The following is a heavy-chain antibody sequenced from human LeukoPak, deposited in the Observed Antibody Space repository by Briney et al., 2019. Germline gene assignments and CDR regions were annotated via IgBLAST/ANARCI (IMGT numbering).Heavy chain of an antibody. D-gene: IGHD6-19*01. J-gene: IGHJ4*02. CDR3: ARVNEAVAGTDY. CDR2: IYYGGNT. CDR1: GFTVSSNH. Sequence: GGSLRLSCAASGFTVSSNHMNWVRQAPGKELEWVSIIYYGGNTFYADSVKGRFTISRDNSKNTLYLQINSLRAEDTAVYYCARVNEAVAGTDYWGQGTLLTVSS. V-gene: IGHV3-66*01.